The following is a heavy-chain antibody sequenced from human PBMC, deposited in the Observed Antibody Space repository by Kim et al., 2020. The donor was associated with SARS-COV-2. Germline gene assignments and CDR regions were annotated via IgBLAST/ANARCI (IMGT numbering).Heavy chain of an antibody. CDR1: GFTFSDYY. Sequence: GGSLRLSCAASGFTFSDYYMSWIRQAPGKGLEWVSYISSSSSYTNYADSVKGRFTISRDNAKNSLYLQMNSLRAEDTAVYYCARDPENDSSGYYLDYWGQGTLVTVSS. D-gene: IGHD3-22*01. CDR2: ISSSSSYT. J-gene: IGHJ4*02. CDR3: ARDPENDSSGYYLDY. V-gene: IGHV3-11*06.